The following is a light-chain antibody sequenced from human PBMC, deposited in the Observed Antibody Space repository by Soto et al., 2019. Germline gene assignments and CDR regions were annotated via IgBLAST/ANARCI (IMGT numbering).Light chain of an antibody. CDR2: GAS. CDR3: QQYNDWPLT. Sequence: EIVMRQSPATLSVSPGERATLSCRASQSVSSNLAWYQQKPGQAPRLLIYGASTRATGIPARFSGSGSGTEFTLTISSLQSEDFALYYCQQYNDWPLTFGGGTKVDIK. J-gene: IGKJ4*01. V-gene: IGKV3-15*01. CDR1: QSVSSN.